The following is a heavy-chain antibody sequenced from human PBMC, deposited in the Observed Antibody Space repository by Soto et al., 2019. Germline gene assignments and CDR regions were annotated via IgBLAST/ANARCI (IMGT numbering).Heavy chain of an antibody. V-gene: IGHV4-59*01. D-gene: IGHD6-6*01. CDR2: IYYSESP. J-gene: IGHJ5*02. CDR3: ARDRHIAARPGRFDP. CDR1: GGSISSYY. Sequence: SETLSLTCTVSGGSISSYYCSWIRQPPGKGLEWIGYIYYSESPNYNPSLKNRGTISVDTSKNQFSLKLSSVTAADTAVYYCARDRHIAARPGRFDPWGQGTLVTVSS.